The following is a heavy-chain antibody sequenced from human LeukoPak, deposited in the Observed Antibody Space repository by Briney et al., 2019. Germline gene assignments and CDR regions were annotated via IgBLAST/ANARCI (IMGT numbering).Heavy chain of an antibody. V-gene: IGHV3-48*01. Sequence: GGSLRLSYAASVVTLSSYSMNWVRQAPGKGLEWGSYISSSSTTIYYPDSVKGRFTISRDNAKNSLYLQMNSLRAEDTAVYYCASKYSGRSKKFYYFDYWGQGTLVTVSS. CDR1: VVTLSSYS. CDR2: ISSSSTTI. J-gene: IGHJ4*02. D-gene: IGHD1-26*01. CDR3: ASKYSGRSKKFYYFDY.